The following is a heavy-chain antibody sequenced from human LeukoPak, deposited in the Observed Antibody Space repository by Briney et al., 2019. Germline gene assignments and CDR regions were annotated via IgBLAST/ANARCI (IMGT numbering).Heavy chain of an antibody. CDR1: GDSLGIYK. CDR3: AREWSGFDF. D-gene: IGHD2-15*01. CDR2: ISSSGSA. J-gene: IGHJ3*01. V-gene: IGHV4-59*01. Sequence: SETLSLTCSVSGDSLGIYKWSWIRQPPGKGLGWIAYISSSGSAIYNPSLMTRAAMAVDTSKNQFSLRLISVTAADTAVYYCAREWSGFDFWGQGIMVTVSS.